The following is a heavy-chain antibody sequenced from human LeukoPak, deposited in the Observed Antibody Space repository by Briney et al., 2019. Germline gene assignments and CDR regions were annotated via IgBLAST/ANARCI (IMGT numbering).Heavy chain of an antibody. J-gene: IGHJ6*02. CDR2: IHHSGST. D-gene: IGHD3-10*01. CDR3: ARGPNYYGSGSSYKNPYYYYYGMDV. V-gene: IGHV4-34*01. Sequence: SETLSLTCAVYGGSFSGYYWSWIRQPPGKGLEWIGEIHHSGSTNYNPSLKSRVTISVDTSKTQFSLKLSSVTAADTAVYYCARGPNYYGSGSSYKNPYYYYYGMDVWGQGTTVTVSS. CDR1: GGSFSGYY.